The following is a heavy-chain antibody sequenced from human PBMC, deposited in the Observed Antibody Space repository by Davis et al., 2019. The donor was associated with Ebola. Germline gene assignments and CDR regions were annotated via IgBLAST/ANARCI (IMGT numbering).Heavy chain of an antibody. J-gene: IGHJ5*02. CDR3: ARDRGTYYDFWSGYSPVRNWFDP. CDR1: GFTFSSYW. V-gene: IGHV3-7*01. D-gene: IGHD3-3*01. Sequence: GESLKIPCAASGFTFSSYWMSWVRQAPGKGLEWVANIKQDGSEKYYLDSVKGRFTISRHNAKNSLYLQMNSLGAEDTDVYYCARDRGTYYDFWSGYSPVRNWFDPWGQGTLVTVSS. CDR2: IKQDGSEK.